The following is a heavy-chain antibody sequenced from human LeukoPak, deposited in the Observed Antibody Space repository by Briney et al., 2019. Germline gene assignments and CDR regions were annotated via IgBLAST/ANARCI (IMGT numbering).Heavy chain of an antibody. V-gene: IGHV1-46*01. D-gene: IGHD1-1*01. Sequence: ASVKVSCKASGYAFTSYYMHWVRQAPGQGLEWMGIIDPSGGSTSYAQKFQGRVTMTRDTSTSTVYMELSSLRSEDTAVYYCTRGRYGGPRVAFDYWGQGTLSPSPQ. CDR1: GYAFTSYY. J-gene: IGHJ4*02. CDR2: IDPSGGST. CDR3: TRGRYGGPRVAFDY.